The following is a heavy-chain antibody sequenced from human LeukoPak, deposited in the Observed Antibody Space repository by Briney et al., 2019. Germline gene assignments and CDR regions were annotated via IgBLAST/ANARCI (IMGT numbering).Heavy chain of an antibody. D-gene: IGHD1-1*01. CDR3: ASEANWCEWYFDH. V-gene: IGHV3-30*03. Sequence: GGSLRLSCVASGVTFRRHGMDWVREAPGKGLEWGAVISDDGGVKQYTDSVKSRFTVSRDTSKRTLYFQINALRDTDTAMYYSASEANWCEWYFDHWGQGTPVTVSS. CDR1: GVTFRRHG. CDR2: ISDDGGVK. J-gene: IGHJ4*02.